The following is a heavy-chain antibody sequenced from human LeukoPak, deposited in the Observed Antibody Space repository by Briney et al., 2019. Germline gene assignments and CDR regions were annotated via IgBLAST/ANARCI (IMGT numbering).Heavy chain of an antibody. CDR1: GGSFSGYY. D-gene: IGHD3-10*01. Sequence: SETLSLTCAVYGGSFSGYYWSWIRQPPGKGLEWIGEINHSGSTNYNPSLKSRVTISVDTSKNQFSLKLSSVTAADTAVYYCARGQSLRRLLWFGELFDYWGQGTLVTVSS. J-gene: IGHJ4*02. CDR2: INHSGST. V-gene: IGHV4-34*01. CDR3: ARGQSLRRLLWFGELFDY.